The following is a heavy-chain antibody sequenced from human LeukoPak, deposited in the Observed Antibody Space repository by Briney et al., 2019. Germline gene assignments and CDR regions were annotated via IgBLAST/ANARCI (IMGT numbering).Heavy chain of an antibody. CDR1: GFTFSSYG. V-gene: IGHV3-33*01. CDR3: ARARQYDFWSFDF. Sequence: RAGGSLRLSCAASGFTFSSYGMHWVRQAPGKGLEWVAVIWYDGSNKYYADSVKGRFTISRDNSKNTLYLQLNSLRAEDTAVYYCARARQYDFWSFDFWGQGILVTVSS. D-gene: IGHD3-3*01. CDR2: IWYDGSNK. J-gene: IGHJ4*02.